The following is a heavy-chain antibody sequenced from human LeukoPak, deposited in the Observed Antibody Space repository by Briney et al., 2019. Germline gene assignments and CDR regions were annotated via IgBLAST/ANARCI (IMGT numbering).Heavy chain of an antibody. CDR1: GFTFSSYS. CDR3: ARDRYSSSCGGDY. Sequence: GGSLRLSCAASGFTFSSYSVNWVRQAPGKGLEWVSSISSSSGYIYYADSVKGRFTISRDNAKNSLYLQMNSLRAEDTAVYYCARDRYSSSCGGDYWGQGTLVTVSS. CDR2: ISSSSGYI. D-gene: IGHD6-13*01. J-gene: IGHJ4*02. V-gene: IGHV3-21*01.